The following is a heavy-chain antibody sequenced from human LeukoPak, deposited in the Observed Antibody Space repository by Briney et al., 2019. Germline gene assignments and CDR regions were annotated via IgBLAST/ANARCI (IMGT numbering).Heavy chain of an antibody. Sequence: PGGSLRLSCAASGFTFSSYGMHWVRQAPGKGLEWVAVISYDGSNKYCADSVKGRFTISRDNSKNTLYLQMNSLRAEDTAVYYCANEDPFDYWGQGTLVTVSS. CDR2: ISYDGSNK. CDR1: GFTFSSYG. CDR3: ANEDPFDY. V-gene: IGHV3-30*18. J-gene: IGHJ4*02.